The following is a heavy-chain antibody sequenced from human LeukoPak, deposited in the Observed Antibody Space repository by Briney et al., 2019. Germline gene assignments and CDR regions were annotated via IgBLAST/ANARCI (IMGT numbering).Heavy chain of an antibody. CDR1: GFTFSSHG. CDR3: AKGRGWEASYYYYYMDV. V-gene: IGHV3-23*01. Sequence: GGSLRLSCAASGFTFSSHGMNWVRQAPGKGLEWVSGISPSGGITYYTDSVKGRFTISRDNSKNTLYLQMNSLRAEDTAVYYCAKGRGWEASYYYYYMDVWGKGTTVTISS. J-gene: IGHJ6*03. CDR2: ISPSGGIT. D-gene: IGHD1-26*01.